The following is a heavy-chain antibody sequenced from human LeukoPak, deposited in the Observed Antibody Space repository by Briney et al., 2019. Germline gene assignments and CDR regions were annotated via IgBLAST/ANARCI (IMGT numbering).Heavy chain of an antibody. CDR1: GGTFSSYA. CDR3: ARHSTYNYGPLWFDP. CDR2: IIPIFGTA. J-gene: IGHJ5*02. Sequence: GSSVKVSCKASGGTFSSYAISWVRQAPGQGLEWMGRIIPIFGTANYAQKFQGRVTITTDESTSTAYMELSSLRSEDTAVYYCARHSTYNYGPLWFDPWGQGTLVTVSS. D-gene: IGHD1-20*01. V-gene: IGHV1-69*05.